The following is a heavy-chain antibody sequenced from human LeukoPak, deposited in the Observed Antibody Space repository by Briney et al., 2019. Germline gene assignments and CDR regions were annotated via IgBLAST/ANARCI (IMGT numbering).Heavy chain of an antibody. D-gene: IGHD1-7*01. CDR3: AKAHDDWNYVYFRH. CDR2: ISGSGGTT. CDR1: GFTFSSYT. J-gene: IGHJ1*01. Sequence: PGGSLRLSCAASGFTFSSYTITWVRQAPGKGLEWVSGISGSGGTTYYADSVKGRFTISRDNSKNTLYLQMNSLGAEDTAVYYCAKAHDDWNYVYFRHWGQGTLVTVSS. V-gene: IGHV3-23*01.